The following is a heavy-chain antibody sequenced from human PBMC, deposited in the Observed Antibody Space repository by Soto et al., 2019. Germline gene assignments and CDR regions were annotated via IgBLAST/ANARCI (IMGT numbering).Heavy chain of an antibody. J-gene: IGHJ4*02. CDR2: ISYDGSNK. V-gene: IGHV3-30*18. CDR3: ANGCGRVFRFLEWFQGVGY. CDR1: GFTFSSYG. D-gene: IGHD3-3*01. Sequence: QVQLVESGGGVVQPGRSLRLSCAASGFTFSSYGMHWVRQAPGKGLEWVAVISYDGSNKYYEDSVKGRFTISRDNSQHTLYLLINSLRAGDTAVYYCANGCGRVFRFLEWFQGVGYWGPGTLVTGSS.